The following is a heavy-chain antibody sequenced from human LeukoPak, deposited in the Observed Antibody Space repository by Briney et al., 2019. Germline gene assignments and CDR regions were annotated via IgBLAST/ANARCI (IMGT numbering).Heavy chain of an antibody. CDR1: GFTFSSYA. Sequence: GGSLRLSCAASGFTFSSYAMHWVRQAPGKGLEWVAVISYDGSNKYYADSVKGRFTISGDNSKNTLYLQMNSLRAEDTAVYYCARDENSYGRTPSFDYWGQGTLVTVSS. D-gene: IGHD5-18*01. CDR2: ISYDGSNK. V-gene: IGHV3-30*04. CDR3: ARDENSYGRTPSFDY. J-gene: IGHJ4*02.